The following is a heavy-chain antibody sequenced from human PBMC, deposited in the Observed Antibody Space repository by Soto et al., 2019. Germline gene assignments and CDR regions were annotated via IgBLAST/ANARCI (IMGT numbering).Heavy chain of an antibody. CDR2: IYHSGDT. Sequence: PSETLSLTCTVSGGSIRSYYWSWIRQPPGKGLEWIGYIYHSGDTNYNPSLKSRVTISVDTSKNQFSLKLSSVTAADTAVYYCAKRYYDSGGYFRFDFWGRGTLVTVSS. CDR3: AKRYYDSGGYFRFDF. V-gene: IGHV4-59*01. D-gene: IGHD3-22*01. J-gene: IGHJ4*02. CDR1: GGSIRSYY.